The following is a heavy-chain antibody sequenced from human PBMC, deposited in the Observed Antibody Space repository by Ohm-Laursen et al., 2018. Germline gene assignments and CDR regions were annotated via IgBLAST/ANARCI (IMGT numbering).Heavy chain of an antibody. CDR2: IKEYGSGK. CDR3: VRGGRYGNF. CDR1: GFTFTSYW. V-gene: IGHV3-7*01. D-gene: IGHD6-13*01. J-gene: IGHJ4*01. Sequence: SLRLSCTASGFTFTSYWMSWVRQAPGKGLEWVANIKEYGSGKNYVDSVKGRFTISRDNAKNSLFLEMNNLRAEDSALYYCVRGGRYGNFWGQGTLVTVSS.